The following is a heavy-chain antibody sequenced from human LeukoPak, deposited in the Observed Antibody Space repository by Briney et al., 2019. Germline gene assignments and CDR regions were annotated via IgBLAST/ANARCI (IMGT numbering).Heavy chain of an antibody. J-gene: IGHJ4*02. CDR2: ISASGSNI. V-gene: IGHV3-48*01. D-gene: IGHD1-1*01. CDR3: VRVKGTYFDF. Sequence: PGGSLRLSCAVSGFPFSSYSMNWVRQAPGKGLEWVSYISASGSNIYYLDAVKGRFTVSRDNAMNSLFLQMDRPRAEDTAIYYCVRVKGTYFDFWGKGTLVTVSS. CDR1: GFPFSSYS.